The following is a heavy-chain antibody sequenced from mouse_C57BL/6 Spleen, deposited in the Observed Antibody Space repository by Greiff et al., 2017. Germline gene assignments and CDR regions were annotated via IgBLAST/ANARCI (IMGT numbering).Heavy chain of an antibody. Sequence: QVQLKESGPGLVQPSQSLSITCKVSGFSLTSYGVHWVRQSPGKGLEWLGVIWSGGSTDYNAAFISRLSISNDNSKSQVFFKMNSLQADDTAIYYCARRYNGDAMDDCGQGTSVTVSS. D-gene: IGHD1-3*01. CDR3: ARRYNGDAMDD. J-gene: IGHJ4*01. CDR1: GFSLTSYG. V-gene: IGHV2-2*01. CDR2: IWSGGST.